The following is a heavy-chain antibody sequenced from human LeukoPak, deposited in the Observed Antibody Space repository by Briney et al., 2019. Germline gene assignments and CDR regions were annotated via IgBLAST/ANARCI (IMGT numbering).Heavy chain of an antibody. CDR3: ARDPPGSKDY. Sequence: GGSLRLSCAASGFTFSSYSMNWVRQAPGKGLEWVSSISGGGSSIYYADSLKGRFTISRDNAKNSLFLQMNSLRAEDTAVYYCARDPPGSKDYWGQGTLVTVSS. J-gene: IGHJ4*02. D-gene: IGHD3-10*01. CDR2: ISGGGSSI. V-gene: IGHV3-21*01. CDR1: GFTFSSYS.